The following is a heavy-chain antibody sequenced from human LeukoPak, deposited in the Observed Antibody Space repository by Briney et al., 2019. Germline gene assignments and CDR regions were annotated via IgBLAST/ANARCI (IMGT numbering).Heavy chain of an antibody. D-gene: IGHD3-10*01. V-gene: IGHV4-4*02. CDR1: GGSISSNNC. Sequence: SETLPLTCTVSGGSISSNNCWSWVRQPPGKGLEWIGEIYHSGYTNYNPSLKSRVTISVDKSKNQFSLKLSSVTAADTAVYYCARHYRYITMVRSYYYYYMDVWGKGTTVTISS. CDR2: IYHSGYT. J-gene: IGHJ6*03. CDR3: ARHYRYITMVRSYYYYYMDV.